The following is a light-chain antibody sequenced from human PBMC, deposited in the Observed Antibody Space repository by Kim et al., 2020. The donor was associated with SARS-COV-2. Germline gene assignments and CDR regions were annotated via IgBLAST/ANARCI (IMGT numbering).Light chain of an antibody. V-gene: IGKV1-39*01. Sequence: ASVGERVSIICRASQSISRYLNWDQQKAGEAPKLLIYIASSLQGGVPSRFSGSGSGTDFTLTISSLQPEDCATYFCQQSYSAPQTFGQGTKVDIK. CDR2: IAS. CDR3: QQSYSAPQT. J-gene: IGKJ1*01. CDR1: QSISRY.